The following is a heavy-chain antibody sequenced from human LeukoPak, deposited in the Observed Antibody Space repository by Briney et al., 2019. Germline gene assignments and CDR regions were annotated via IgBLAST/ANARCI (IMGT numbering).Heavy chain of an antibody. CDR1: GFTFSSYG. D-gene: IGHD1-14*01. Sequence: PGRSLRLSCAASGFTFSSYGMHWVRQAPGKGLEWVAVISFDGSNKYYVDSVKGRFTISRDNSKNTLYLQMNGLRGEDTALYYCARNRNDGPLDIWGQGTMVTVSS. V-gene: IGHV3-30*03. J-gene: IGHJ3*02. CDR2: ISFDGSNK. CDR3: ARNRNDGPLDI.